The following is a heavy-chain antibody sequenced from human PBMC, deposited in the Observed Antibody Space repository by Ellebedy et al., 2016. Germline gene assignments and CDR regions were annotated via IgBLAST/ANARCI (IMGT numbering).Heavy chain of an antibody. D-gene: IGHD1-1*01. CDR2: VLSNGRT. CDR3: ARVLESGRSDY. J-gene: IGHJ4*02. CDR1: GVSVSGLH. V-gene: IGHV4-59*02. Sequence: SETLSLTCTVSGVSVSGLHWSWIRQPPRRGLEWIGYVLSNGRTSYNPSLASRLTMSIDTSKNQISVQLTSVTAADAALYYCARVLESGRSDYWGRGTLVTVSS.